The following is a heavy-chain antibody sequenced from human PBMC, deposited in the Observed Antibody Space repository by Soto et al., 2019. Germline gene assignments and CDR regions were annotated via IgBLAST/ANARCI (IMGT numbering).Heavy chain of an antibody. CDR2: ISAHNGNT. D-gene: IGHD1-1*01. V-gene: IGHV1-18*01. CDR3: ARGRYGDY. CDR1: GYDFTTYG. J-gene: IGHJ4*02. Sequence: QVHLVQSGAEVKKSGASVKVSCKGSGYDFTTYGITWVRQAPGQGLEWMAWISAHNGNTDYAQKLQGRVTVTRDTSTSTAYMELRGLRSDDTAVYYCARGRYGDYWGQGALVTVSS.